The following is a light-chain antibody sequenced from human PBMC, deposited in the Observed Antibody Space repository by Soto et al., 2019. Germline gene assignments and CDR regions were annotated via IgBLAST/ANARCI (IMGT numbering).Light chain of an antibody. CDR1: VSDVGNYKF. CDR3: SSYTGSSTLV. J-gene: IGLJ1*01. CDR2: EVA. Sequence: QSVPTQPASVSGSPGQSITISCTGTVSDVGNYKFVSWFQQHPGKAPKLMIYEVANRPSGVSNRFSGSKSGNTASLIISGLQADDEADYYCSSYTGSSTLVFGTGTKLTVL. V-gene: IGLV2-14*01.